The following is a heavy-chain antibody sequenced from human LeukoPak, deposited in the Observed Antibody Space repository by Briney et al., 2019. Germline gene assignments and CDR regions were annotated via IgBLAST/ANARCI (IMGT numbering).Heavy chain of an antibody. CDR1: GYSFTSYW. CDR3: ARRYCSGGSCYSGIADAFDI. J-gene: IGHJ3*02. V-gene: IGHV5-51*01. CDR2: IYPGDSDT. Sequence: GESLKISCKGSGYSFTSYWIGWVRQMPGKGLEWMGIIYPGDSDTRYSPSFQGQVTISADKSISTACLQWSSLKASDTAMYYCARRYCSGGSCYSGIADAFDIWGQGTMVTVSS. D-gene: IGHD2-15*01.